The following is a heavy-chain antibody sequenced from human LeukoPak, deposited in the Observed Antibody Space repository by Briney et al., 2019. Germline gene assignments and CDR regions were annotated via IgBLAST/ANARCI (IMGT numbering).Heavy chain of an antibody. V-gene: IGHV1-2*02. D-gene: IGHD1-26*01. CDR2: VNPNSGGT. CDR3: ARGATYYGGYFYYYMDV. CDR1: GYTFTGYY. Sequence: ASVKVSCKASGYTFTGYYMHWVRQAPGQGLEWMGWVNPNSGGTNFAQKFQGRVTTTRDTSISTAYMELSSLRSDDTAVYYCARGATYYGGYFYYYMDVWGKGTTVTVSS. J-gene: IGHJ6*03.